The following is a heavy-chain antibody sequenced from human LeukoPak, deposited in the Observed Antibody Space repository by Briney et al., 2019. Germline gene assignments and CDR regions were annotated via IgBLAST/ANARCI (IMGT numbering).Heavy chain of an antibody. CDR2: IKQDGSEK. V-gene: IGHV3-7*01. CDR1: GFTFSSYW. D-gene: IGHD6-13*01. CDR3: ARVSSSSWYVTDY. Sequence: GGSLRLSCAASGFTFSSYWMSWVRQAPGKGLEWVANIKQDGSEKYYVDSVKGRFTISRDNAKNSLYLQMNSLRAEDTAVYYCARVSSSSWYVTDYWGQGTLVTVSS. J-gene: IGHJ4*02.